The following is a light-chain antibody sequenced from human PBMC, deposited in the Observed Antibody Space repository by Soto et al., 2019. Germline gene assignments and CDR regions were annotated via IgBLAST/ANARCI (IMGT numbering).Light chain of an antibody. V-gene: IGKV1-5*03. J-gene: IGKJ2*03. CDR1: QSVSTW. CDR3: QQYNSYVHS. CDR2: KAS. Sequence: DIQMTQSPSILSASVGDTVNITCRASQSVSTWLAWYQQKPGKAPKVMIYKASTLQIGVPSRFSASGSGTEFTLTISSLQPDDFATSYCQQYNSYVHSFGRGTKLES.